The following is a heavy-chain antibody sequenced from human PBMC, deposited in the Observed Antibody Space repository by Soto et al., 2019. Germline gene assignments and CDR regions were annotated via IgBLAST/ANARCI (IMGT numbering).Heavy chain of an antibody. J-gene: IGHJ3*02. Sequence: PGGSLRLSCAASGFIFSNYAMHWVRQAPGKGLEWVSYISSSSSTIYYADSVKGRFTISRDNAKNSLYLQMNSLRDEDTAVYYCARDDYYGSGSYAFDIWGQGTMVTVSS. CDR2: ISSSSSTI. CDR1: GFIFSNYA. CDR3: ARDDYYGSGSYAFDI. D-gene: IGHD3-10*01. V-gene: IGHV3-48*02.